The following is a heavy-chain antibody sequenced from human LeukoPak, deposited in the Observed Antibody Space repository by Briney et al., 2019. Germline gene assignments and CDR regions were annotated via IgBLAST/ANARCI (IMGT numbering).Heavy chain of an antibody. CDR2: CRSQADNYAP. CDR1: GFTVCGSS. D-gene: IGHD3-9*01. V-gene: IGHV3-73*01. CDR3: ATFDWGSSPN. J-gene: IGHJ4*02. Sequence: GGSLRLSCAASGFTVCGSSLLGVRHATGEAVEGFGRCRSQADNYAPAYPAAVQGRFTVPRDDSKNTASLQMNRLKPEDTAIYYCATFDWGSSPNWGQGSRVTVPS.